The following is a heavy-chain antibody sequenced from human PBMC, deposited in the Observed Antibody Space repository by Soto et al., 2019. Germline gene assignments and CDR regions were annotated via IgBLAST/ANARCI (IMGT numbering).Heavy chain of an antibody. V-gene: IGHV1-69*06. CDR1: GGTFSNYA. J-gene: IGHJ2*01. D-gene: IGHD5-12*01. CDR3: ARGRVRRDGYNWNWYFHL. CDR2: SIPIIGTA. Sequence: QVQLVQSGAEVKKPGSSVKVSCKASGGTFSNYAISWVRQAPGQGLEWMGGSIPIIGTANYAQKLQGRVTITADKATSTGYMEVNTLRSEDTAVYYCARGRVRRDGYNWNWYFHLWGRGTLVTVSS.